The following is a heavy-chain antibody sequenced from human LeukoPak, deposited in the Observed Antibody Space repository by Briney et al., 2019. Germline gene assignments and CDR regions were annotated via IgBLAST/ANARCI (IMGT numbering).Heavy chain of an antibody. V-gene: IGHV1-8*01. Sequence: ASVKVSCRASGYTFTSYDINWVRQATGQGLEWMGWMNPNSGNTGYAQKSQGRVTMTRNTSISTAYMELSSLRSEDTAVYYCARHSSSSLEYWGQGTLVTVSS. D-gene: IGHD6-6*01. J-gene: IGHJ4*02. CDR1: GYTFTSYD. CDR2: MNPNSGNT. CDR3: ARHSSSSLEY.